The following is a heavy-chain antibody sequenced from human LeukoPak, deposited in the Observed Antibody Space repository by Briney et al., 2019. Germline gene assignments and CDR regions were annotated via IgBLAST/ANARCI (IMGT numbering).Heavy chain of an antibody. CDR3: AKDLEWFGDPYYYGMDV. V-gene: IGHV3-48*01. Sequence: GGSLRLSCAASGFTFSSYSMNWVRQAPGKGLEWVSYISSSSSTIYYADSVKGRFTISRDNAKNSVYLQMNSLRAEDTAVYYCAKDLEWFGDPYYYGMDVWGQGTTVTVSS. J-gene: IGHJ6*02. CDR2: ISSSSSTI. D-gene: IGHD3-10*01. CDR1: GFTFSSYS.